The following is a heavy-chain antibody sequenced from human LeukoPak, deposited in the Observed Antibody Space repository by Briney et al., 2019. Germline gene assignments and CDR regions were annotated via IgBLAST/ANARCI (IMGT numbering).Heavy chain of an antibody. Sequence: GGSLRLSCAASGFTFSSYSMNWVRQAPGKGLEWVSSISSSSSYIYYADSVKGRFTISRDNAKNSLYLQMNSLRAEDTAVYYCAKTQAYDFWSGYYGYWGQGTLVTVSS. J-gene: IGHJ4*02. V-gene: IGHV3-21*04. CDR3: AKTQAYDFWSGYYGY. CDR2: ISSSSSYI. D-gene: IGHD3-3*01. CDR1: GFTFSSYS.